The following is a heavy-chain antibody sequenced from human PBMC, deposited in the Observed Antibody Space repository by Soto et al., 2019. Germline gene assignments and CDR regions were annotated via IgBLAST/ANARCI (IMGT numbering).Heavy chain of an antibody. D-gene: IGHD1-26*01. CDR3: ARGRGLYNSGRSQLDS. Sequence: QVQLVQSGAEVEKPGSSVRVSCKASGDSFSKYTVNWVRQAPRQGLECMGGIIPRFGTTNYAPTLQDRVTITADESMNTVYMELSSLRSEDTALYYCARGRGLYNSGRSQLDSWGQGTLVTVSS. V-gene: IGHV1-69*01. J-gene: IGHJ4*02. CDR1: GDSFSKYT. CDR2: IIPRFGTT.